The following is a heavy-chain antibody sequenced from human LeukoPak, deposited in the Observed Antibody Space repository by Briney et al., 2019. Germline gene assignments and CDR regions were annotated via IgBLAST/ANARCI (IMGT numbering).Heavy chain of an antibody. D-gene: IGHD5-18*01. Sequence: GGSLRLSCAASGFTFSSYAMHWVRQAPGKGLEWVAVISYDGSNKYYADSVKGRFTISRDNSKNTLYLQMNSLRAEDTAVYYCARRRYSYGSGYYYYMDVWGKGTTVTVSS. J-gene: IGHJ6*03. V-gene: IGHV3-30-3*01. CDR2: ISYDGSNK. CDR3: ARRRYSYGSGYYYYMDV. CDR1: GFTFSSYA.